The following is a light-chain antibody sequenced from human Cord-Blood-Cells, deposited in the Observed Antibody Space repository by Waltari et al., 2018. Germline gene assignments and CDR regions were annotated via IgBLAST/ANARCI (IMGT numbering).Light chain of an antibody. CDR3: AGWDYSLGGHYV. CDR1: SSNIGSNH. V-gene: IGLV1-47*01. CDR2: RNN. Sequence: QSVLTLPPSASGTPGQRATISCSGSSSNIGSNHEHWYQQPPGTAPKLLIYRNNQRPSEFPDRTSGSNTGPSGSRAVSGVLYEDETGYYCAGWDYSLGGHYVFGTGTNVTVL. J-gene: IGLJ1*01.